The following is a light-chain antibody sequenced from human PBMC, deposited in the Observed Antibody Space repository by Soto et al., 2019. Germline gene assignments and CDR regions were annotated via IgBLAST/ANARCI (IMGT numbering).Light chain of an antibody. Sequence: DIQMTQCPSSLSASVGDRVTITCRASKGISNYLAWYQQKPGKVPKLLIYAASTLQSGVPSRFSGSGSGTDFTLTISSLQPEDVATYYCQKYNSAPLTFGGGTKVEIK. CDR3: QKYNSAPLT. V-gene: IGKV1-27*01. J-gene: IGKJ4*01. CDR2: AAS. CDR1: KGISNY.